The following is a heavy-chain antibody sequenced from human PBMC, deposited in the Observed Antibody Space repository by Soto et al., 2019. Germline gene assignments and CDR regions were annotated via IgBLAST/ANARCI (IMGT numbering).Heavy chain of an antibody. D-gene: IGHD5-12*01. CDR3: TRDGRYSGYPPPAF. V-gene: IGHV3-49*03. Sequence: PGGSLRLSCTASGFTFAEYTLSWFRQAPGKGLEWLGFIRNKAYGGTTEYAASVKGRFTISRDDSKSIAYLLMNSLKTEDTAMYYCTRDGRYSGYPPPAFWGQGTLVTVSS. J-gene: IGHJ4*02. CDR2: IRNKAYGGTT. CDR1: GFTFAEYT.